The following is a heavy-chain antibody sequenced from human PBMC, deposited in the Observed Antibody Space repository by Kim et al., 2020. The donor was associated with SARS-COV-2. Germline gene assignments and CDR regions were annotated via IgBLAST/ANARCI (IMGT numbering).Heavy chain of an antibody. CDR2: MNPNSGNT. D-gene: IGHD3-9*01. V-gene: IGHV1-8*01. Sequence: ASVKVSCKASGYTFTSYDINWVRQATGQGLEWMGWMNPNSGNTGYAQKFQGRVTMTRNTSISTAYMELSSLRSEDTAVYYCARGLRLLRYFDWFHWFDPWGQGTLVTVSS. CDR1: GYTFTSYD. CDR3: ARGLRLLRYFDWFHWFDP. J-gene: IGHJ5*02.